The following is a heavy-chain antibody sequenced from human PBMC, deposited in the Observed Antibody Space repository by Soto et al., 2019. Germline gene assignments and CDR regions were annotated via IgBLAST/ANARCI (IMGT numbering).Heavy chain of an antibody. CDR2: ISGRTGNT. CDR3: ARDLGSGSYSRRSNWFDP. CDR1: GYTFTDYY. Sequence: ASVKVSCKASGYTFTDYYFHWVRQAPGQGLEWVGWISGRTGNTKYAQKLQGRVTMTRDTSTSTAYMELRSLRSDDTAVYHCARDLGSGSYSRRSNWFDPWGQGTLVTVSS. J-gene: IGHJ5*02. D-gene: IGHD1-26*01. V-gene: IGHV1-18*04.